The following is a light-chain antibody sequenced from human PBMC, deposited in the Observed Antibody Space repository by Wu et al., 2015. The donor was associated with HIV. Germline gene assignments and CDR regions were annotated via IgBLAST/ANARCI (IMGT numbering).Light chain of an antibody. CDR1: QSVNSN. CDR2: GAS. CDR3: QQYNNWPRHT. J-gene: IGKJ2*01. Sequence: EIVMTQSPATLSVSPGERATLLCRASQSVNSNLAWYQQKPGQAPRLLIYGASTRATNIPGRFSGRGSGTEFTLTISSLQSEDFAVYYCQQYNNWPRHTFGQGTKLEIK. V-gene: IGKV3-15*01.